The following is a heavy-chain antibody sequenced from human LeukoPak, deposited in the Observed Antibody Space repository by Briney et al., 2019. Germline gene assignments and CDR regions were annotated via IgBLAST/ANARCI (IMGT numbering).Heavy chain of an antibody. J-gene: IGHJ4*02. V-gene: IGHV4-59*12. CDR3: ARYSSSWYDYFDY. D-gene: IGHD6-13*01. CDR1: GGSISSYY. Sequence: PSETLSLTCTVSGGSISSYYWSWIRQPPEKGLEWIGYIYYSGSTNYNPSLKSRVTISVDTSKNQFSLKLSSVTAADTAVYYCARYSSSWYDYFDYWGQGTLVTVSS. CDR2: IYYSGST.